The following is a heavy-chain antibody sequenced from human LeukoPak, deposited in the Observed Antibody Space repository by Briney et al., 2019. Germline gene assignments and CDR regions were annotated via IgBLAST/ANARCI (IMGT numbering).Heavy chain of an antibody. CDR3: ARSVEGNFDY. J-gene: IGHJ4*02. CDR1: GFTFSDYY. D-gene: IGHD6-19*01. CDR2: ISGSGHNT. Sequence: GGSLRLSCAASGFTFSDYYMSWIRQAPGKGLEWVSAISGSGHNTYYADSVKGRFTISRDNSKNTLYLQMNSLRVEDTAVYYCARSVEGNFDYWGQGTVVTVSS. V-gene: IGHV3-23*01.